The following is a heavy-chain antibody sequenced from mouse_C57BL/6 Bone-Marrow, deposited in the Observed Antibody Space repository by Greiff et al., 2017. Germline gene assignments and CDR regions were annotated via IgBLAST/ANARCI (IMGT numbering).Heavy chain of an antibody. Sequence: VQGVESGAELMKPGASVKLSCKATGYTFTGYWIEWVKQRPGHGLEWIGEILPGSGSTNYNEKFKGKATFPADTSSNTAYMQLSSLTTEDSAIYYCAREGFYSNYVYWYFDVWGTGTTVTVSS. CDR1: GYTFTGYW. CDR3: AREGFYSNYVYWYFDV. CDR2: ILPGSGST. D-gene: IGHD2-5*01. J-gene: IGHJ1*03. V-gene: IGHV1-9*01.